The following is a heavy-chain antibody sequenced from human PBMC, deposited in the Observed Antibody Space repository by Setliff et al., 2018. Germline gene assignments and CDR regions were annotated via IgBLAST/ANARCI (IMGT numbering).Heavy chain of an antibody. V-gene: IGHV1-18*01. J-gene: IGHJ4*02. CDR1: GYTFTSYG. CDR2: VNPYNGDT. CDR3: VTAQGAEHFDY. Sequence: ASVKVSCKSSGYTFTSYGVSWVRQAPGQGLEWMGWVNPYNGDTKNAQKFQGRVAMTTDTSTATVFMELMRLTSEDTAVYYCVTAQGAEHFDYWGQGSLVTVSS. D-gene: IGHD3-16*01.